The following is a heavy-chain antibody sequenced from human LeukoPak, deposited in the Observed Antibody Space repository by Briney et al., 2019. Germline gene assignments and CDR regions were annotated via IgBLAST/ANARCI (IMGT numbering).Heavy chain of an antibody. Sequence: SETLSLTCTVSGYSISSGYYWGWIRQPPGRGLEWIGSIYHIGYTYYNPSLKSRVTISVDTSKNHFSLKLSSVTAADTAVYYCATRGFGELLSPTIYYMDVWGKGTTVTVSS. J-gene: IGHJ6*03. CDR2: IYHIGYT. D-gene: IGHD3-10*01. CDR1: GYSISSGYY. CDR3: ATRGFGELLSPTIYYMDV. V-gene: IGHV4-38-2*02.